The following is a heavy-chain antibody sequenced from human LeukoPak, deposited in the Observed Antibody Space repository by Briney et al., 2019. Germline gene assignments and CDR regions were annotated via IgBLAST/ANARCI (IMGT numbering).Heavy chain of an antibody. Sequence: PSETLSLTCTVSGGSISSYYWSWIRQPAGKGLEWIGRIYTSGSTNYNPSLKSRVTISVDTSKNQFSLKLSSVTAADTAVYYCARDGVTIFGVVIIDPFAWFDPWGQGTLVTVSS. V-gene: IGHV4-4*07. J-gene: IGHJ5*02. CDR3: ARDGVTIFGVVIIDPFAWFDP. CDR2: IYTSGST. CDR1: GGSISSYY. D-gene: IGHD3-3*01.